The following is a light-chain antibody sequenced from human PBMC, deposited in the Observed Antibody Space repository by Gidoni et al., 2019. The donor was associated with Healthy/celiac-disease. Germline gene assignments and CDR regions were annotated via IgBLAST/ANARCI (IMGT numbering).Light chain of an antibody. J-gene: IGLJ2*01. CDR3: QAWDSSTAV. Sequence: SYELTQPPSVFVSPAQTASITCSGDKLGDKYACWYEQKPGPSPVLVIYQASKRPSGIPERFSGSNSGNTATLTISGTQAMDEADYYCQAWDSSTAVFGGGTKLTVL. V-gene: IGLV3-1*01. CDR1: KLGDKY. CDR2: QAS.